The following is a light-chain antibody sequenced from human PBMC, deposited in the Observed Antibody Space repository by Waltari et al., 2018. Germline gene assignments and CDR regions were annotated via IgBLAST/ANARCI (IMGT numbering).Light chain of an antibody. V-gene: IGLV1-40*01. CDR1: HSNIGDGHA. CDR2: GTS. J-gene: IGLJ2*01. CDR3: QSYDTSLSRL. Sequence: QSVLTHPPSVPGAPGQKVTISCMGSHSNIGDGHAVPGYQHLPGQAHKPLIYGTSNRPSGVPDRFSGSKSGSSASLAITGLQAEDEGDYYCQSYDTSLSRLFGGGTKVTVL.